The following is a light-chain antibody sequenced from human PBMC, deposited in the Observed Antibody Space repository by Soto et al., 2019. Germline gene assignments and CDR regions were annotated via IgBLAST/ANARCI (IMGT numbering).Light chain of an antibody. J-gene: IGKJ1*01. CDR2: KAS. CDR1: QSISSW. CDR3: QQYDKYAWT. Sequence: DIEMTQSPSSLSASLGDRVTITCRASQSISSWFAWYQQKPGKAPKLLIYKASTLESGVPSRFSGSGSGTEFTLTISSLQPDDFATYYCQQYDKYAWTFGQGTKVDIK. V-gene: IGKV1-5*03.